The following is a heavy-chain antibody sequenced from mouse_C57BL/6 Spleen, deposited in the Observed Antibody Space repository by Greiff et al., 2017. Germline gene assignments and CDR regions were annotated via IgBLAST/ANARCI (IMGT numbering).Heavy chain of an antibody. CDR1: GYSFTGYY. CDR2: INPSTGGT. J-gene: IGHJ4*01. Sequence: VQLKESGPELVKPGASVKISCKASGYSFTGYYMNWVKQSPEKSLEWIGEINPSTGGTTYNQKFKAKATLTVDKSSSTAYMQLKSLKSEDSAVYYCARFLRRAMDDWGQGTSVTGSS. V-gene: IGHV1-42*01. CDR3: ARFLRRAMDD.